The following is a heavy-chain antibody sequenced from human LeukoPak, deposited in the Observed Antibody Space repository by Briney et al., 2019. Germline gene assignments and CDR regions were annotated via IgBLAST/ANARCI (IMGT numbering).Heavy chain of an antibody. CDR2: IYTSGST. CDR3: ARVRAVAGPLDY. J-gene: IGHJ4*02. CDR1: GGSISSGSYY. V-gene: IGHV4-61*02. Sequence: SETLSLTCTVSGGSISSGSYYWSWIRQPAGKGLEWIGRIYTSGSTNYNPSLKSRVTISVDTSKNQFSLKLSSVTAADTAVYYCARVRAVAGPLDYWGQGTLVTVSS. D-gene: IGHD6-19*01.